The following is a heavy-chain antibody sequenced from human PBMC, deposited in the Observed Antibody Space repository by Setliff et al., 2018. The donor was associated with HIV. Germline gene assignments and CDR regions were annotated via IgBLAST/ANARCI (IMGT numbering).Heavy chain of an antibody. CDR3: AREDCSGGSCYGSDY. CDR1: GYTFTSYY. V-gene: IGHV1-46*01. Sequence: GASVKVSCKASGYTFTSYYMHWVRQAPGQGLEWMGIINPSGGSTSYAQKFQGRVTMTRDTSTSTVYMELSSLRSEDTAAYYCAREDCSGGSCYGSDYWGQGTLVTVSS. CDR2: INPSGGST. D-gene: IGHD2-15*01. J-gene: IGHJ4*02.